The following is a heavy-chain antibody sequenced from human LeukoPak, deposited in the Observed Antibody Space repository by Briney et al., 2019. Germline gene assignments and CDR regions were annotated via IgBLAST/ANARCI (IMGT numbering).Heavy chain of an antibody. CDR2: IYYSGST. Sequence: SETLSLTCAVYGGSFSGYCWSWIRQPPGKGLEWIGSIYYSGSTYYNPSLKSRVTISVDTSKNQFSLKLSSVTAADTAVYYCARPSPYCSSTSCPFDYWGQGTLVTVSS. CDR1: GGSFSGYC. D-gene: IGHD2-2*01. J-gene: IGHJ4*02. V-gene: IGHV4-34*01. CDR3: ARPSPYCSSTSCPFDY.